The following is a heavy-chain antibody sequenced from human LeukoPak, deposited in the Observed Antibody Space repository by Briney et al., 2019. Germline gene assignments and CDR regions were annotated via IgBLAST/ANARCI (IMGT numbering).Heavy chain of an antibody. J-gene: IGHJ4*02. D-gene: IGHD4-17*01. Sequence: GGTLRLSCVASGFPFSLYAMSWVRQAPGKGLEWVSSISGGGDRSDHADSVKGRFTISRDNSKNTIYLQMNNVRVEDTAVYYCAKHPWEDDSGSLYWGQGTRATAAS. CDR3: AKHPWEDDSGSLY. CDR2: ISGGGDRS. V-gene: IGHV3-23*01. CDR1: GFPFSLYA.